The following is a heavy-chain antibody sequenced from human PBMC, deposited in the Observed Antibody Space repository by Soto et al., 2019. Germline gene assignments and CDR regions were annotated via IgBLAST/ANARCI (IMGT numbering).Heavy chain of an antibody. CDR2: IYSSGTI. J-gene: IGHJ6*02. CDR1: GGPITGYH. V-gene: IGHV4-4*07. CDR3: ARDRVWYSSSWYLYYYYGMDV. Sequence: SETLSLTCTVSGGPITGYHWSWIRQPAGKGLQWIGRIYSSGTINHNPSLKSRVTMSVDTSNNQISLRLTSVTAADTAVYYCARDRVWYSSSWYLYYYYGMDVWGQGTTVTVSS. D-gene: IGHD6-13*01.